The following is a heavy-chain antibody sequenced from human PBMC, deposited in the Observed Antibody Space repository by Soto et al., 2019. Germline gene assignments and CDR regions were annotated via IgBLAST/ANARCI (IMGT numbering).Heavy chain of an antibody. V-gene: IGHV3-53*01. CDR2: IYSGSST. CDR3: ARGLSGYSGYDYNYFDY. J-gene: IGHJ4*02. Sequence: GGSLRLSCAASGITVSSNYMSWVRQAPGQGLEWVSVIYSGSSTYYADSVKGRFTISRDNSKNTLYLQMNSLRAEDTAVYYCARGLSGYSGYDYNYFDYWGQGTLVTVSS. CDR1: GITVSSNY. D-gene: IGHD5-12*01.